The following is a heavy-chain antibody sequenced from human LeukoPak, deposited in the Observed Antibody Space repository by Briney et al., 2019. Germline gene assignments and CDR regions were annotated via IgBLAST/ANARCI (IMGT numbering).Heavy chain of an antibody. D-gene: IGHD2-8*01. V-gene: IGHV3-48*03. CDR2: ISSSGGTI. CDR3: ARDPGCCPFDY. J-gene: IGHJ4*02. Sequence: GGSLRLSCAASGFTFSSYEMNWVRQAPGKGLEWVSYISSSGGTIYYADSVKGRFTISRDNAKNSLYLQMNSLRAEDTAVYYCARDPGCCPFDYWGQGTLVTVSS. CDR1: GFTFSSYE.